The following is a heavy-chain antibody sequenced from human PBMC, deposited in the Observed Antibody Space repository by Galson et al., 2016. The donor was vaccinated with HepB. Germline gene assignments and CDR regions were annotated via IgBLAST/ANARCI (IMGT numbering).Heavy chain of an antibody. CDR3: AKDRELQYFDWSMPWY. V-gene: IGHV3-30*18. J-gene: IGHJ4*02. CDR1: GFIFRRTG. D-gene: IGHD3-9*01. CDR2: TSFDETNK. Sequence: SLRLSYAASGFIFRRTGMHWVRQAPGKGLEWVAGTSFDETNKHYADSVKGRFTISRDNSKNTLYLQMNSLTSEDTAVYYCAKDRELQYFDWSMPWYWGQGTLVTVSS.